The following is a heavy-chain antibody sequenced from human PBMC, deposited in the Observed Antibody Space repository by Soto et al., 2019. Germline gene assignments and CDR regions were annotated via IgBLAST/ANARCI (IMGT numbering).Heavy chain of an antibody. CDR1: GYTFTSYG. CDR2: ISAYNGNT. D-gene: IGHD3-22*01. V-gene: IGHV1-18*01. CDR3: ARDRYYCDSSGYYIFDY. Sequence: QVQLVQSGAEVKKPGASVKVSCKASGYTFTSYGISWVRQAPGQGLEWMGWISAYNGNTHYAQKLQGRVTMTTDTSTSTAYMELRSLRSEDTAVYYCARDRYYCDSSGYYIFDYWGQGALVTVSS. J-gene: IGHJ4*02.